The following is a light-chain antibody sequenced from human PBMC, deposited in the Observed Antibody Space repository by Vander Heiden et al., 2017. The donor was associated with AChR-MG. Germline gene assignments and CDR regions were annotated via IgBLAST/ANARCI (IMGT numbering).Light chain of an antibody. CDR1: TSDIGSNT. J-gene: IGLJ3*02. CDR2: SNI. CDR3: AAWDDSLNGWV. Sequence: QSVLTQPPSASVTPGQSVTMSCSGSTSDIGSNTVNWFQQLPGTAPKLLIYSNIQRPSGVPDRFSGSRSGTSASLAISGLQSEDEADYYCAAWDDSLNGWVFGGGTKLTVL. V-gene: IGLV1-44*01.